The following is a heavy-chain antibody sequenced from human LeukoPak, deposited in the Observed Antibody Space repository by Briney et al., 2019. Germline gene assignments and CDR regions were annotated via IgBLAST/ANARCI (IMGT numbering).Heavy chain of an antibody. CDR1: AFSLSTSGMC. V-gene: IGHV2-70*01. Sequence: SGPTLVNPTQTLTLTCTFSAFSLSTSGMCVSWIRQPPGKALEWLALIDWDDDKYYSTSLKTRLTISKDTSKNQVVLTMTNMDPVDTATYYCARTVTYSSSWYRFDYWGQGTLVTVSS. J-gene: IGHJ4*02. CDR3: ARTVTYSSSWYRFDY. CDR2: IDWDDDK. D-gene: IGHD6-13*01.